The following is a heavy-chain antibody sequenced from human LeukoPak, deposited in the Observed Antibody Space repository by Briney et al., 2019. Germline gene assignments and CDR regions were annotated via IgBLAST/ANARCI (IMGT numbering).Heavy chain of an antibody. CDR3: ARTRLSSDC. D-gene: IGHD2/OR15-2a*01. CDR2: IKQDGSDK. J-gene: IGHJ4*02. V-gene: IGHV3-7*01. Sequence: GGSLRLSCAASGFSFSSYWVTWVRQAPGKGLEWVASIKQDGSDKNYADSVKGRFTISRDNAKNSLYLQMNSLRDEDTAVYYCARTRLSSDCWGQGTLVTVSS. CDR1: GFSFSSYW.